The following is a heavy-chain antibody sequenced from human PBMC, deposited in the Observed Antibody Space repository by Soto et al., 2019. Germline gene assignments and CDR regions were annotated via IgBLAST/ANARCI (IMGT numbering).Heavy chain of an antibody. V-gene: IGHV4-34*01. CDR2: INHSGST. CDR1: GGSFRVYY. J-gene: IGHJ5*02. Sequence: QVQLQQWGAGLLKPSETLSLTCAVYGGSFRVYYWSWIRHPQGKGLEGIGEINHSGSTNYNPSLKSRVTISVDTSKNQFSLKLSSVTAADTAVYYCARGNSSSNNWFDPWGQGTLVTVSS. D-gene: IGHD6-13*01. CDR3: ARGNSSSNNWFDP.